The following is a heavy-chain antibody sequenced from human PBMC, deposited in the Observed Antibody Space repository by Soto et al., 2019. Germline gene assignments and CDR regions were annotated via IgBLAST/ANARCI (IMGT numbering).Heavy chain of an antibody. Sequence: PXGSLRLCCAASGFTFSSYGMHWVRQAPGKGLEWVAVIWYDGSDKYYADSVKGRFTISRDNSKNTLYLQMNSLRAEDTAVYYCARAAPGKRYYYCGMDVWGQGTTVTVSS. CDR1: GFTFSSYG. V-gene: IGHV3-33*01. J-gene: IGHJ6*02. CDR2: IWYDGSDK. D-gene: IGHD6-25*01. CDR3: ARAAPGKRYYYCGMDV.